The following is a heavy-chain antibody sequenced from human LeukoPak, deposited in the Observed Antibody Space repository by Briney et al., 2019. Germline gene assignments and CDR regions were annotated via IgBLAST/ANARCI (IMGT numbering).Heavy chain of an antibody. CDR3: MYYYGSGSYYSGMDV. V-gene: IGHV1-69*01. J-gene: IGHJ6*04. D-gene: IGHD3-10*01. Sequence: SVKVSCKASGGTFSSYAISWVRQAPGQGLEWMGGIIPIFGTANYAQKFHGRVTITADESTSTAYMELSSLRSEDTAVYYCMYYYGSGSYYSGMDVWGKGTTVTVSS. CDR1: GGTFSSYA. CDR2: IIPIFGTA.